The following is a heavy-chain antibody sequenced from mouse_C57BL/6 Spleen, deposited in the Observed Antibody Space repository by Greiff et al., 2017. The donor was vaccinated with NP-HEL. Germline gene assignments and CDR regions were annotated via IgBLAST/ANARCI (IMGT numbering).Heavy chain of an antibody. Sequence: QVQLQQPGAELVKPGASVKMSCKASGYTFTSYWITWVKQRPGQGLEWIGDIYPGSGSTNYHEKFKSKATLTVNTSSSTAYMQVSSLTSEDSAVYYGARGGRLGRAYYAMDYWGQGTSVTVSS. CDR1: GYTFTSYW. CDR2: IYPGSGST. D-gene: IGHD4-1*01. CDR3: ARGGRLGRAYYAMDY. V-gene: IGHV1-55*01. J-gene: IGHJ4*01.